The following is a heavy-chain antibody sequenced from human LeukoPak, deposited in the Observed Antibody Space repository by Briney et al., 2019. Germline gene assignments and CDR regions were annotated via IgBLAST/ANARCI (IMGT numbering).Heavy chain of an antibody. CDR2: IYQDGST. Sequence: KSSETLSLTCTVSGYSISSGYHWAWFRQTPGKGLEWLGGIYQDGSTYDNLSLKSRVTLSVDTSKNQFSLKMKTVTVADTAVYYCARSEIDDYSRYWGQGTRAIVSS. CDR1: GYSISSGYH. J-gene: IGHJ4*02. CDR3: ARSEIDDYSRY. V-gene: IGHV4-38-2*02. D-gene: IGHD3-16*01.